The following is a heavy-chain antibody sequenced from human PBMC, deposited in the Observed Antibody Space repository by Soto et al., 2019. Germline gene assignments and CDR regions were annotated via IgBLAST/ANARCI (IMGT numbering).Heavy chain of an antibody. V-gene: IGHV1-3*01. CDR2: INAGNGNT. J-gene: IGHJ6*02. CDR1: GYTFTSYA. Sequence: ASVKVSCKASGYTFTSYAMHWVRQAPGQRLEWMGWINAGNGNTKYSQEFQGRVTITRDTSASTAYMELSSLRSEDTAVYYCARWGSSWSDYYYGMDVWGQGTTVTVSS. D-gene: IGHD6-13*01. CDR3: ARWGSSWSDYYYGMDV.